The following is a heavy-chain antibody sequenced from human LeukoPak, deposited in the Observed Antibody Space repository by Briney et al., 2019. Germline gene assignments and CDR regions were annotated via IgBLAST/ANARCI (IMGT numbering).Heavy chain of an antibody. J-gene: IGHJ4*02. CDR1: GFTFSSYV. CDR3: AKDFIGPITMVRGVILSY. V-gene: IGHV3-30*02. CDR2: IRYDGSNK. Sequence: PGGSLRLSCAASGFTFSSYVMHWVRQAPGKGLEWVAFIRYDGSNKYYADSVKGRFTISRDNSKNTLYLQMNSLRAEDTAVYYCAKDFIGPITMVRGVILSYWGQGTLVTVSS. D-gene: IGHD3-10*01.